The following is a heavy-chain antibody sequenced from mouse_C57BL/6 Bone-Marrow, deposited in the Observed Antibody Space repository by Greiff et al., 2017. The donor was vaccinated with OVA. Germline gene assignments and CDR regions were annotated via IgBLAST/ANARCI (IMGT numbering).Heavy chain of an antibody. CDR1: GYTFTSYT. CDR2: INPSSGYT. D-gene: IGHD1-1*01. Sequence: QVQLQQSGAELARPGASVKMSCKASGYTFTSYTMHWVKQRPGQGLEWIGYINPSSGYTKYNQKFKDKATLTADNTSSTAYMQLSSLTSEDSAVYYCSGRWDSYDIIYECYWGKSTTLTASS. CDR3: SGRWDSYDIIYECY. J-gene: IGHJ2*01. V-gene: IGHV1-4*01.